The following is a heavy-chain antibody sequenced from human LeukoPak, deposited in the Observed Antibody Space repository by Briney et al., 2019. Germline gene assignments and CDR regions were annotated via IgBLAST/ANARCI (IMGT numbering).Heavy chain of an antibody. CDR2: ISSSSSHI. Sequence: PGGSLRLSCAASGFTVINNYMSWVRQAPGKGLEWVSSISSSSSHIYYADSVKGRFTISRDNAKNSLYLQMNSLKAEDTAVYYCATSFMIRGNWGQGTLVTVSS. CDR3: ATSFMIRGN. D-gene: IGHD3-16*01. J-gene: IGHJ4*02. V-gene: IGHV3-21*01. CDR1: GFTVINNY.